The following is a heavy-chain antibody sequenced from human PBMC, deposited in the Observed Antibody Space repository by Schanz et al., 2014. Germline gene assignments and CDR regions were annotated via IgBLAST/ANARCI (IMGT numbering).Heavy chain of an antibody. V-gene: IGHV1-8*01. J-gene: IGHJ5*02. CDR1: GFNFNNYD. CDR3: AKAEYDILTDSYSRLDP. CDR2: MNPKTGNT. D-gene: IGHD3-9*01. Sequence: QVQLVQSGAEVKKPGASVKVSCTASGFNFNNYDINWVRQATGQGLEWMGWMNPKTGNTDHAQKFQGRVSMTWDTSTSTAYMELSSLRSEDTAVYYCAKAEYDILTDSYSRLDPWGQGTLVTVSS.